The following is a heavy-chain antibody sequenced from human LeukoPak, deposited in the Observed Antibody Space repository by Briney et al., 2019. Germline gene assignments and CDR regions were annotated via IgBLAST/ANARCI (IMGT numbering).Heavy chain of an antibody. J-gene: IGHJ5*02. CDR2: IYYSGST. D-gene: IGHD3-3*01. V-gene: IGHV4-39*07. CDR3: ARTRTLEWERRFDP. CDR1: GGSISSSSYY. Sequence: SETLSLTCTVSGGSISSSSYYWGWIRQPPGKGLEWIGSIYYSGSTYYNPSLKSRVTISVDTSRNQFSLKVSSVTAADTAVYYCARTRTLEWERRFDPWGRGTLVTVSS.